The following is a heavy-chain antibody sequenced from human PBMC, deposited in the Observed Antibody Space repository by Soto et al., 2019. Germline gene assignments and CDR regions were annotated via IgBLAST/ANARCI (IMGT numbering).Heavy chain of an antibody. J-gene: IGHJ6*02. D-gene: IGHD3-10*01. CDR3: AKGEYYYGSGSPYYAMDV. Sequence: GGSLRLSCAASGFPFSNYGMHWVRQAPGKGLEWVAVTSYDGSNKYYADSVKGRFTISRDNSKNTLYLQMNSLKTEDTAVYFCAKGEYYYGSGSPYYAMDVWGQGTTVTVSS. V-gene: IGHV3-30*18. CDR1: GFPFSNYG. CDR2: TSYDGSNK.